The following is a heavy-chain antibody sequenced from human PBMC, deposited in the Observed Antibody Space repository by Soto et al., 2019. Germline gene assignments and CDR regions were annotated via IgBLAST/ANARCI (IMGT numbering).Heavy chain of an antibody. CDR1: GGSISSYY. CDR2: IYYSGST. Sequence: QVQLQESGPGLVKPSETLSLTCTVSGGSISSYYWSWIRQPPGKGLEWIGYIYYSGSTNYNPSLKXRXTXXVDTSKNQFSLKLSSVTAADTAVYYCASLMADFDLWGRGTLVTVSS. V-gene: IGHV4-59*08. CDR3: ASLMADFDL. J-gene: IGHJ2*01.